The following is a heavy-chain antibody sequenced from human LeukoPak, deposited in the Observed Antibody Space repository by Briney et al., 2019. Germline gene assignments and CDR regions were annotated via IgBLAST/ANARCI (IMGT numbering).Heavy chain of an antibody. Sequence: GGSLRLSCAASGFTFSNYAMSWVRQAPGKGLEWVSAIVGSGGSTYYADSVKGRFSISRDNSKNTLFLQMNSLRVEDTALYYCSKWGDYDVLTGYYDSDFWGQGTLVTVSS. V-gene: IGHV3-23*01. CDR2: IVGSGGST. CDR3: SKWGDYDVLTGYYDSDF. CDR1: GFTFSNYA. J-gene: IGHJ4*02. D-gene: IGHD3-9*01.